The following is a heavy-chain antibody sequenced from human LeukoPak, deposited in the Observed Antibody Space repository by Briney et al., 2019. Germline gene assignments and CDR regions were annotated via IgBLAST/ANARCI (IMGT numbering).Heavy chain of an antibody. V-gene: IGHV1-69*04. CDR3: AYSSSWDDAFDI. D-gene: IGHD6-13*01. CDR1: GGTFSSYA. Sequence: GASVKVSCKACGGTFSSYAISWVRQAPGQGLEWMGRIIPILGIANYAQKFQGRVTITADKSTSTAYMELSSLRSEDTAVYYCAYSSSWDDAFDIWGQGTMVTVSS. CDR2: IIPILGIA. J-gene: IGHJ3*02.